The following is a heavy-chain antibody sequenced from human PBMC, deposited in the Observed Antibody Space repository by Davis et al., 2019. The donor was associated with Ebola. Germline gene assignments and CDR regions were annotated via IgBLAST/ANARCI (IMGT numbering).Heavy chain of an antibody. CDR2: ISSSSSTI. CDR3: ARLTTVTSYYYYYMDV. CDR1: GFTFSSYS. V-gene: IGHV3-48*02. Sequence: GESLKISCAASGFTFSSYSMNWVRQAPGKGLEWVSYISSSSSTIYYADSVKGRFTISRDNAKNSLYLQMNSLRDEDTAVYYCARLTTVTSYYYYYMDVWGKGTTVTVSS. D-gene: IGHD4-11*01. J-gene: IGHJ6*03.